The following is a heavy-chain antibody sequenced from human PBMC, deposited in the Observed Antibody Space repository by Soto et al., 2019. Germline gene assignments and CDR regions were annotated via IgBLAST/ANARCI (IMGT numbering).Heavy chain of an antibody. CDR3: AKNGQPPYYYYGLDV. D-gene: IGHD2-8*01. J-gene: IGHJ6*02. V-gene: IGHV1-18*01. Sequence: QGQLVQSGAEVKKPGASVKVSCKASGYTFTRYGISWVRQAPGQGLDWMGWISGYNGDTKYAQKFQGRVTMTIDTSTTTAFMELRSLTSDDTAVYYCAKNGQPPYYYYGLDVWGQGTTVTVSS. CDR1: GYTFTRYG. CDR2: ISGYNGDT.